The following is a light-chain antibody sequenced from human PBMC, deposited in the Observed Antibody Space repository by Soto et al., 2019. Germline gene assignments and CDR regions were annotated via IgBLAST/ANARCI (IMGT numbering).Light chain of an antibody. V-gene: IGKV3-15*01. CDR1: QSVGSN. J-gene: IGKJ1*01. CDR3: QQYNNWPPDRT. CDR2: GAS. Sequence: EIVMTQSPATLSVSPGERATLSCRASQSVGSNLAWYQQKPGQAPRLLIYGASTRATGIPARFSGSGSGTECTLTISSLQPEDFAIYFCQQYNNWPPDRTFGQGTKVEIK.